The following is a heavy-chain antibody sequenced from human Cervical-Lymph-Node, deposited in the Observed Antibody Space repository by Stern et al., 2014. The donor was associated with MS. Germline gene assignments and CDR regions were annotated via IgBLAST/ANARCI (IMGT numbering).Heavy chain of an antibody. CDR3: ARPGDDTAKYGLDV. V-gene: IGHV5-51*03. D-gene: IGHD5-18*01. Sequence: EVQLVESGAEVKKPGESLKISCKVSGYSFATYWIGWVRQMPGKGLEWMGITYPGDSDTRYRPSFQGQVTISADKSISTAYLHWSSLKAPDTAMYYCARPGDDTAKYGLDVWGQGTTVTVSS. CDR2: TYPGDSDT. CDR1: GYSFATYW. J-gene: IGHJ6*02.